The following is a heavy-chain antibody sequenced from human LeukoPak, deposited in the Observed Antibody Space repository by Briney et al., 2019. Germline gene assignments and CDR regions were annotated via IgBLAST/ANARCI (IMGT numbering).Heavy chain of an antibody. D-gene: IGHD2-2*01. CDR3: ARCCSSTSCPYCD. CDR1: GYTFTGYY. J-gene: IGHJ4*02. Sequence: ASVKVSCKASGYTFTGYYMHWVRQATGQGLEWMGWMNPNSGNTGYAQKFQGRVTMTRNTSISTAYMELSSLRSEDTAVYYCARCCSSTSCPYCDWGQGTLVTVSS. V-gene: IGHV1-8*02. CDR2: MNPNSGNT.